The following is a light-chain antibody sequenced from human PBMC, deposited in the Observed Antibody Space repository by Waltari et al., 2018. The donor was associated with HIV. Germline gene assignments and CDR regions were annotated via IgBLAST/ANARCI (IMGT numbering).Light chain of an antibody. V-gene: IGLV7-46*01. CDR1: TGAVTSGHY. J-gene: IGLJ3*02. CDR3: LLSYSGARPWV. Sequence: QAVVTQEPSLTVSPGGTVTLTCGSSTGAVTSGHYPYWFQQKPGQAPRTQIYDTSNKHSWTPARFSGSLLGGKAALTLSGAQPEDEAEYYCLLSYSGARPWVFGGGTKLTVL. CDR2: DTS.